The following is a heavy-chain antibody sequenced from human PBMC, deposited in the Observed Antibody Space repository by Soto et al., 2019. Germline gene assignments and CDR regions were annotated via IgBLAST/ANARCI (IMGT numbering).Heavy chain of an antibody. CDR2: IIPILGIA. V-gene: IGHV1-69*04. D-gene: IGHD2-2*02. Sequence: ASVKVSRKASGGTFSSYPISRVRLAPGQGLEWMGRIIPILGIANYAQKFQGRVTITADKSTSTAYMELSSLRSEDTAVYYCARDRSSRYCSSTSCYSNWFDPWGQGTLVTVS. CDR1: GGTFSSYP. CDR3: ARDRSSRYCSSTSCYSNWFDP. J-gene: IGHJ5*02.